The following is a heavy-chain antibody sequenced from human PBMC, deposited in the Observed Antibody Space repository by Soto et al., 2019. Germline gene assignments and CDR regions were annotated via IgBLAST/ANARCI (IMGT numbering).Heavy chain of an antibody. CDR1: GVSITNYY. CDR2: IYSSGST. V-gene: IGHV4-4*07. CDR3: AKDVSPVVFDI. D-gene: IGHD3-16*02. Sequence: SETLSLTCIVSGVSITNYYWSWIRQPAGKGLEWIGRIYSSGSTNYNPSLKSRVTISADTSKNQFSLKLSSLTAADTGVYNCAKDVSPVVFDIWGQGTMVTVSS. J-gene: IGHJ3*02.